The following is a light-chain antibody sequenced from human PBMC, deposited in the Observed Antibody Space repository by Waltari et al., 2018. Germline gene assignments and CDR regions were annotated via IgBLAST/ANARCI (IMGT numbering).Light chain of an antibody. V-gene: IGKV3-11*01. CDR2: DAS. Sequence: EIVLTQSPATSSLSPGDTATLSCRASQSVGNSLAWYQQKPGQPPRLLIYDASTRATGISARFRGSGSGTDFTLTISSLEAEDFAIYYCQQRSSWTPHTFGQGARLEMK. CDR3: QQRSSWTPHT. CDR1: QSVGNS. J-gene: IGKJ2*01.